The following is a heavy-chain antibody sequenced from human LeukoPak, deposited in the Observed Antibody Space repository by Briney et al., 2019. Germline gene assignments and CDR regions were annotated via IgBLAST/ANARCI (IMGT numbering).Heavy chain of an antibody. Sequence: SVKVSCKASGGTFGSYGISWVRQPPGQGLEWMGGIIPSYGTSNYAQKFQGRVTITAGASTSTAYMELSSLRSDDTAVYYCARFGRPTGTTSRRPLNSMYYSHGMDVWGQGTTVTVSS. D-gene: IGHD1-7*01. CDR1: GGTFGSYG. CDR2: IIPSYGTS. J-gene: IGHJ6*02. V-gene: IGHV1-69*01. CDR3: ARFGRPTGTTSRRPLNSMYYSHGMDV.